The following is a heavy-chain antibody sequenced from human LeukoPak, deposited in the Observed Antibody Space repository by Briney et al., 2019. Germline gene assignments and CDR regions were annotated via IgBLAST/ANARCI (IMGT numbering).Heavy chain of an antibody. D-gene: IGHD2-15*01. J-gene: IGHJ4*02. CDR2: IWYDGSNK. Sequence: GRSLRLSCAASGFTFSSYGRHWVRQAPGKGLEWVAVIWYDGSNKYYADSVKGRFTISRDNAKNSLYLQMNSLRAEDTAVYYCARGYCSGGSCYFDYWGQGTLVTVSS. CDR3: ARGYCSGGSCYFDY. CDR1: GFTFSSYG. V-gene: IGHV3-33*03.